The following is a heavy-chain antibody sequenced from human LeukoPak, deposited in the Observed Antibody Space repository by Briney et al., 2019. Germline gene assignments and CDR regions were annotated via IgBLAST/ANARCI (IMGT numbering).Heavy chain of an antibody. V-gene: IGHV3-33*01. Sequence: GGSLRLSCAAHGLPLSSYGMHSVRQTPGRGLGWVEVIWYDGSNKYYADSVKGRFTISRDNSKNTLYLQMNSLRAEDTAVYYCARGSPYYFDYWGQGTLVTVSS. CDR1: GLPLSSYG. CDR2: IWYDGSNK. CDR3: ARGSPYYFDY. J-gene: IGHJ4*02.